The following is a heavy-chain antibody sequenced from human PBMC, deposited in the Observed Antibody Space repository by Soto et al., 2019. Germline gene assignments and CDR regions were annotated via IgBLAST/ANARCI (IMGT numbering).Heavy chain of an antibody. CDR3: ARDKITGLFDY. CDR2: VHHSGST. J-gene: IGHJ4*02. Sequence: SETLSLTCDVSGGPVGYTSFYWGWLRQSPGKGLEWIGSVHHSGSTNYNPSLKSRVTISVDTSKNQFSLKLTSVTAADTAVYYCARDKITGLFDYWGQGTLVTVSS. CDR1: GGPVGYTSFY. V-gene: IGHV4-39*07. D-gene: IGHD2-8*02.